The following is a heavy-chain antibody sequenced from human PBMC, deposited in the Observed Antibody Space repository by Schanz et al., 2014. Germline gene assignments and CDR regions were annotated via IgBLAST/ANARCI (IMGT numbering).Heavy chain of an antibody. D-gene: IGHD3-22*01. CDR3: AKDHFGHYDSSGCSDCYYYGMDV. CDR2: ISGSGAST. J-gene: IGHJ6*02. Sequence: EVQLLESGGGFVQPGGSLRLSCVASGVTFSSYAMSWVRQASGKGLEWVSAISGSGASTYYADSVKGRFTISRDNSKNTLFLQVNSLRAEDTAVYYCAKDHFGHYDSSGCSDCYYYGMDVWGQGTTVTVSS. CDR1: GVTFSSYA. V-gene: IGHV3-23*01.